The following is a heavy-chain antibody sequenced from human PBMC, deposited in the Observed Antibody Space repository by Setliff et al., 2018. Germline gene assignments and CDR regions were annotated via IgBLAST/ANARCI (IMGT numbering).Heavy chain of an antibody. J-gene: IGHJ4*02. CDR1: GFTFSTYN. V-gene: IGHV3-48*01. CDR3: ARDPTRKFDS. Sequence: PGGSLRLSCAASGFTFSTYNMNWVRQAPGKGLEWVSYISFSSSTIYYADSVKGRFTISRDNAKNSLYLQMNSLRAEDTAVYYCARDPTRKFDSWGQGTLVTVSS. CDR2: ISFSSSTI.